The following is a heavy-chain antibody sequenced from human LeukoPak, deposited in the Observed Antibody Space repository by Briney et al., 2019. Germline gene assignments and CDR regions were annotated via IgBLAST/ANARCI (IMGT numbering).Heavy chain of an antibody. J-gene: IGHJ4*02. D-gene: IGHD2-21*02. V-gene: IGHV1-46*01. CDR1: GYTFTSYD. CDR2: INPSGDST. CDR3: ASVLYCGADCYSGRYFFDY. Sequence: ASVKVSCKASGYTFTSYDMHWVRQAPGQGLEWMGIINPSGDSTSYAQKFQGRVTMTRDTSTSTVYMELSSLRSEDTAVYYCASVLYCGADCYSGRYFFDYWGRGTLATVSS.